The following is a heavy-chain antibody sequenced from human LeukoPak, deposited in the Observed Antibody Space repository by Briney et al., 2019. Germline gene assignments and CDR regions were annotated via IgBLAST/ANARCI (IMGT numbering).Heavy chain of an antibody. CDR2: ISYSGGST. Sequence: GGSLRLSCAASGFTFSSYAMSWVRQAPGKGLEWVSGISYSGGSTYYADSVKGRFTISRDNAKNSLYLQMNSLRAEDTAVYYCARFEDGRNGGQGTLVTVSS. CDR3: ARFEDGRN. CDR1: GFTFSSYA. V-gene: IGHV3-23*01. D-gene: IGHD5-24*01. J-gene: IGHJ4*02.